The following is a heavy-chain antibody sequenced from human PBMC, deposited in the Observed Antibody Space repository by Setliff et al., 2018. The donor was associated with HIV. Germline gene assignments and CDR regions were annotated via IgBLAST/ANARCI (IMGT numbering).Heavy chain of an antibody. Sequence: PGGSLRLSCAASGFTFSSYGMHWVRQAPGKGLEWVAVISYDGSNKYYADSVKGRFTISRDNSKNTLYLQMNSLRAEDTAVYYCARGSTTTGLGYCSGGSCLGHYYYGMDVWGQGTTVTVSS. CDR2: ISYDGSNK. D-gene: IGHD2-15*01. CDR3: ARGSTTTGLGYCSGGSCLGHYYYGMDV. J-gene: IGHJ6*02. V-gene: IGHV3-30*03. CDR1: GFTFSSYG.